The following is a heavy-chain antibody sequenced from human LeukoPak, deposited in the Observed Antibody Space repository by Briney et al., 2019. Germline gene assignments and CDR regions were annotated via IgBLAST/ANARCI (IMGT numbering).Heavy chain of an antibody. Sequence: SVKVSCKASGGTFSSYAISWVRQAPGQGLEWMGGIIPIFGTANYAQKFQGRVTITADKSTSTAYMELSSLRSEDTAAYYCARQKVRGVYYYGMDVWGKGTTVTVSS. CDR3: ARQKVRGVYYYGMDV. D-gene: IGHD3-10*01. CDR1: GGTFSSYA. J-gene: IGHJ6*04. V-gene: IGHV1-69*06. CDR2: IIPIFGTA.